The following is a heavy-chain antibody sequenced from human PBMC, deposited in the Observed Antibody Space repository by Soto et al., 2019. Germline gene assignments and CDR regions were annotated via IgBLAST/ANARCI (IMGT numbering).Heavy chain of an antibody. J-gene: IGHJ4*02. D-gene: IGHD6-19*01. Sequence: GGSLRLSCAASGFTFSSYGMHWVRQAPGKGLEWVAVIWYDGSNKYYADSVKGRFTISRDNSKNTLYLQMNSLRAEDTAVYYCARGPIYSSGWYMIYWGQGTLVTVSS. CDR3: ARGPIYSSGWYMIY. V-gene: IGHV3-33*01. CDR1: GFTFSSYG. CDR2: IWYDGSNK.